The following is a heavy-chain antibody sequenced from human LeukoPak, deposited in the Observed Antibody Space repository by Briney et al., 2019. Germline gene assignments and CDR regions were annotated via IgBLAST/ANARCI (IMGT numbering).Heavy chain of an antibody. CDR3: ARGWDCSSTSCYGALGY. CDR2: ISYDGSNK. D-gene: IGHD2-2*01. CDR1: GFTFSSYA. Sequence: GGSLRLSCAASGFTFSSYAMHWVRQAPGKGLEWVAVISYDGSNKYYADSVKGRFTISRDNSKNTLYLQMNSLRAEDTAVYYCARGWDCSSTSCYGALGYWGQGTLVTVSS. V-gene: IGHV3-30-3*01. J-gene: IGHJ4*02.